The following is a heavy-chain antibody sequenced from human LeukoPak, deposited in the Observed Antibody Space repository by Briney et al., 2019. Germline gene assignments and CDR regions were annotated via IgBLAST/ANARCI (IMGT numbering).Heavy chain of an antibody. Sequence: PGGSLRLSCAASGFTFRSYWMTWVRQSPGKGLEWVANIKKDGSETYHVDSVKGRFTISRDNAKDSLYLEMNSLRAEGTAVYYCARGGQAGTGDLWGQGTLVTVSS. D-gene: IGHD3-10*01. V-gene: IGHV3-7*01. J-gene: IGHJ5*02. CDR1: GFTFRSYW. CDR3: ARGGQAGTGDL. CDR2: IKKDGSET.